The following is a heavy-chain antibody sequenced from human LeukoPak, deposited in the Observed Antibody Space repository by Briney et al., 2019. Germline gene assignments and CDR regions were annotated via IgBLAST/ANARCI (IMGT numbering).Heavy chain of an antibody. D-gene: IGHD5-18*01. CDR2: IYTSGST. J-gene: IGHJ4*02. Sequence: SETLSLTCTVSGGSISSYYWSWIRQPAGKGLEWIGRIYTSGSTSYNPSLKSRVTMSVDTSRNQFSLKLSSVTAADTAVYSCASAANVDTAMADIFDYWGQGTLVTVSS. CDR3: ASAANVDTAMADIFDY. V-gene: IGHV4-4*07. CDR1: GGSISSYY.